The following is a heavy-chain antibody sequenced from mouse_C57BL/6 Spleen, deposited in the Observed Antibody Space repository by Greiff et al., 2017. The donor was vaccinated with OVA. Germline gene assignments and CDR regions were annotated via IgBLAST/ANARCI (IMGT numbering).Heavy chain of an antibody. V-gene: IGHV1-50*01. CDR2: IDPSDSYT. Sequence: VKPGASVKLSCKASGYTFTSYWMQWVKQRPGQGLEWIGEIDPSDSYTNYNQKFKGKATLTVDTSSSTAYMQLSSLTSEDSAVYYCARRGSSYYAMDYWGQGTSVTVSS. D-gene: IGHD1-1*01. CDR1: GYTFTSYW. CDR3: ARRGSSYYAMDY. J-gene: IGHJ4*01.